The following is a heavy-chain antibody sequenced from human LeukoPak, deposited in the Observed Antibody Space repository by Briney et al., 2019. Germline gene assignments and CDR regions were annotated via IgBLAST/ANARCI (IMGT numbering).Heavy chain of an antibody. Sequence: GRSLRLSCAVSGFILSSYAMSWVRQAPRKGLEWVSAIRGSGVSTYYADSVKGWFTISRDNSKTTLYLQMDSLGAEDTAVYYCAKSTYYNYVWGSYRRRFDYWGQGTLVTVSS. CDR3: AKSTYYNYVWGSYRRRFDY. CDR1: GFILSSYA. J-gene: IGHJ4*02. D-gene: IGHD3-16*02. V-gene: IGHV3-23*01. CDR2: IRGSGVST.